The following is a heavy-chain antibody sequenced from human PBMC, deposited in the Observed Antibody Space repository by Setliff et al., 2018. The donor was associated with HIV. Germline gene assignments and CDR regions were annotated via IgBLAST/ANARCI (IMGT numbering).Heavy chain of an antibody. D-gene: IGHD3-10*01. CDR2: ISSGSGYI. Sequence: PGGSLSLSCAASGFTFSSYNMNWVRQAPGKGLEWVSSISSGSGYIYYADSVKGRLTISRDNAKNSLYLQINSLRAEDTAVYYCARDYGSGTYTSLAYWGQGTLVTVAS. CDR1: GFTFSSYN. CDR3: ARDYGSGTYTSLAY. J-gene: IGHJ4*02. V-gene: IGHV3-21*01.